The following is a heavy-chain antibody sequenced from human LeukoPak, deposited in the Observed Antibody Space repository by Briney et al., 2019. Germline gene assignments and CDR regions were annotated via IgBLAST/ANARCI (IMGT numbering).Heavy chain of an antibody. V-gene: IGHV3-7*01. J-gene: IGHJ4*02. D-gene: IGHD1-26*01. Sequence: GGPLRLSCAASGFTFSRYWMSWVRQAPGKGLEWVANIIQDGSEKYYVDSVKGRFTISRDNAKNSLYLQMNSLRAEDTAVYYCARDVGVDYWGQGTLVTVSS. CDR1: GFTFSRYW. CDR3: ARDVGVDY. CDR2: IIQDGSEK.